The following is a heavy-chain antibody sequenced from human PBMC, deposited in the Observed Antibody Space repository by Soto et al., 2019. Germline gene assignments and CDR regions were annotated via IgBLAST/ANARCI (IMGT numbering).Heavy chain of an antibody. V-gene: IGHV1-69*13. Sequence: GASVKVSCKASGGTFSSYAISWVRQAPGQGLEWMGGIIPIFGTANYAQKFQGRVTITADESTSTAYMELSSLRSEDTAVYYCARAAGWYYYDSSGYRRAWFDHWGQGTLVTVSS. CDR1: GGTFSSYA. J-gene: IGHJ5*02. D-gene: IGHD3-22*01. CDR3: ARAAGWYYYDSSGYRRAWFDH. CDR2: IIPIFGTA.